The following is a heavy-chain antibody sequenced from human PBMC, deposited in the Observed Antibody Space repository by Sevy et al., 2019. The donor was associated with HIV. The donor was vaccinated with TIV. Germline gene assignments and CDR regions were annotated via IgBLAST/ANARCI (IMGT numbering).Heavy chain of an antibody. CDR3: ARPRYNWSPHAGYYYYGMDV. Sequence: SETLSLTCTVSGGSISSSSYYWGWIRQPPGKGLEWIGSIYYSGSTYYNPSLKSRVTISVDTSKNQFSLKLSSVTAADTAVYYCARPRYNWSPHAGYYYYGMDVWGQGTTVTVSS. J-gene: IGHJ6*02. CDR1: GGSISSSSYY. CDR2: IYYSGST. V-gene: IGHV4-39*01. D-gene: IGHD1-20*01.